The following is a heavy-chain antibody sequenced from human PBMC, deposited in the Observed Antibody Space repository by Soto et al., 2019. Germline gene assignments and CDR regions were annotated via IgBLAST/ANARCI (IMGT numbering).Heavy chain of an antibody. Sequence: GSLRLSCAASGFTFSSYGMHWVRQAPGKGLEWVAVISYDGSNKYYADSVKGRFTISRDNSKNTLYLQMNSLRAEDTAVYYCAKDRIAVAGPLDYWGQGTLVTVSS. J-gene: IGHJ4*02. CDR2: ISYDGSNK. V-gene: IGHV3-30*18. CDR1: GFTFSSYG. CDR3: AKDRIAVAGPLDY. D-gene: IGHD6-19*01.